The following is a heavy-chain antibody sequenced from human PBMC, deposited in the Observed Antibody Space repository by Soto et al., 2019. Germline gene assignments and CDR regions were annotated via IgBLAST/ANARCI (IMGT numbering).Heavy chain of an antibody. CDR3: VRAEYDYVWGSYRYSYYYYGMDV. Sequence: ASVKVSCKASGYTSTGYYMHWVRQAPGQGLEWMGWINPNSGGTNYAQKFQGWVTMTRETSISTAYMELSRLRSDDTAVYYCVRAEYDYVWGSYRYSYYYYGMDVWGQGTTVTVSS. J-gene: IGHJ6*02. D-gene: IGHD3-16*02. CDR1: GYTSTGYY. V-gene: IGHV1-2*04. CDR2: INPNSGGT.